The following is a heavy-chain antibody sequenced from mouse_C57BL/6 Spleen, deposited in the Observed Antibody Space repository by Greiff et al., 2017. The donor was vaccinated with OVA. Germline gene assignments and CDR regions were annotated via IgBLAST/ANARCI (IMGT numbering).Heavy chain of an antibody. Sequence: VQLQQSGAELVRPGTSVKVSCKASGYAFTNYLIEWVKQRPGQGLEWIGEIYPRSGNTYYNEKFKGKATLTADKSSSTAYMELRSLTSEDSAVYFCARRSTMVTTEDYYAMDYWGQGTSVTVSS. V-gene: IGHV1-54*01. CDR1: GYAFTNYL. J-gene: IGHJ4*01. D-gene: IGHD2-2*01. CDR2: IYPRSGNT. CDR3: ARRSTMVTTEDYYAMDY.